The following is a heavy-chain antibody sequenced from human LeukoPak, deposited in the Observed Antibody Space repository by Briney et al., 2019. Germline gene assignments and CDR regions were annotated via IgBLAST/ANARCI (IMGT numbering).Heavy chain of an antibody. CDR2: ISGSGGST. J-gene: IGHJ5*02. CDR1: GFTFSSHA. CDR3: AKDVGRYSSSWYGH. V-gene: IGHV3-23*01. D-gene: IGHD6-13*01. Sequence: GGSLRLSCAASGFTFSSHAMIWVRQAPGKGLEWVSAISGSGGSTYYADSVKGRFTISRDNSKNTLYLQMNSLRAEDTAVYYCAKDVGRYSSSWYGHWGQGTLVTVSS.